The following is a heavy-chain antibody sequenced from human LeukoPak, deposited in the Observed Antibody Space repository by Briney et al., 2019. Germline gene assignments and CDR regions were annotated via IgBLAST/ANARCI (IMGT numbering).Heavy chain of an antibody. V-gene: IGHV5-51*01. CDR2: IFPGDSDT. CDR1: GYSFTTNW. J-gene: IGHJ4*02. Sequence: HGESLKISCKASGYSFTTNWIGWVRQMPGQGLEWMGIIFPGDSDTRYSPSFQGQVTISADKSISTAYLQWRSLKASDTAIYYCAQSSYRGAIAAAGVDYWGQGTLVTVSS. CDR3: AQSSYRGAIAAAGVDY. D-gene: IGHD6-13*01.